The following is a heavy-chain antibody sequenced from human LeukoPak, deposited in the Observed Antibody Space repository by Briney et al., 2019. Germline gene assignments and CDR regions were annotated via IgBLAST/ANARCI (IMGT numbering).Heavy chain of an antibody. CDR2: IFGSCGSP. CDR3: GKTTVGYSSGQKPAWPVDY. CDR1: GFTFGSHA. V-gene: IGHV3-23*01. Sequence: GGSLRLSCEASGFTFGSHAMYWVRQAPGKGLEWVAGIFGSCGSPHYADSVKGRFTISRDNSRNTVYLQINSLIADDTAVYYCGKTTVGYSSGQKPAWPVDYWGQGTLVTVSS. D-gene: IGHD5-18*01. J-gene: IGHJ4*02.